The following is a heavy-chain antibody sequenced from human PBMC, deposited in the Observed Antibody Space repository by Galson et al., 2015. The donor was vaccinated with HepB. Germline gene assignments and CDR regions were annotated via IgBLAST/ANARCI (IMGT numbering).Heavy chain of an antibody. V-gene: IGHV4-39*01. J-gene: IGHJ2*01. CDR3: ASPLGGAAADPVDPAVDWYFDL. D-gene: IGHD6-13*01. Sequence: SETLSLTCTVSGGSISSSSYYWGWIRQPPGKGLEWIGSIYYSGSTYYNPSLKSRVTISVDTSKNQFSLKLSSVTAADTAVYYCASPLGGAAADPVDPAVDWYFDLWGRGTLVTVSS. CDR1: GGSISSSSYY. CDR2: IYYSGST.